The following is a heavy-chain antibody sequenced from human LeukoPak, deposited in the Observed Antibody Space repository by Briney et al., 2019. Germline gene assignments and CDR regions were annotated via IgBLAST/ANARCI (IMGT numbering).Heavy chain of an antibody. D-gene: IGHD1-26*01. CDR2: IVVGSGNT. CDR1: GFTFTSSA. Sequence: APVKVSCKASGFTFTSSAVQWVRQARGQRLEWIGWIVVGSGNTNYAQKFQERVTITRDMSTSTAYMELSSLRSEDTAVYYCAAGISGSYSDFDYWGQGTLVTVSS. V-gene: IGHV1-58*01. J-gene: IGHJ4*02. CDR3: AAGISGSYSDFDY.